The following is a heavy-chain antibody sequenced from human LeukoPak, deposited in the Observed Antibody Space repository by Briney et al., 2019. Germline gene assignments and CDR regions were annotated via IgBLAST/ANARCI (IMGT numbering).Heavy chain of an antibody. D-gene: IGHD3-10*01. CDR2: ISWDGGGT. V-gene: IGHV3-43D*03. J-gene: IGHJ4*02. CDR1: GFTFDDYA. Sequence: GGSLRLSRAASGFTFDDYAMHWVRQAPGKGLEWVSLISWDGGGTYYADTVKGRSTISRDNSKNSLYLQMNSLRAEDTALYYCAKDMAAYYYASGNIDYWGQGTLVTVSS. CDR3: AKDMAAYYYASGNIDY.